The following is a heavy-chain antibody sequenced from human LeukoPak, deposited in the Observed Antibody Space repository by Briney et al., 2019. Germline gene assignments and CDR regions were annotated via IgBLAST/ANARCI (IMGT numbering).Heavy chain of an antibody. J-gene: IGHJ4*02. V-gene: IGHV1-69*04. CDR1: GGTFSSHP. D-gene: IGHD3-16*01. Sequence: ASVKVSCKASGGTFSSHPINWVRQAPGQGLEWMGRIIPALDIPTFSQKFQGRVTITADQSTSTAYMELSSLRSEDTAVYYCARGALENRVWARLRTSTKYYFDYWGQGTLVTVSS. CDR3: ARGALENRVWARLRTSTKYYFDY. CDR2: IIPALDIP.